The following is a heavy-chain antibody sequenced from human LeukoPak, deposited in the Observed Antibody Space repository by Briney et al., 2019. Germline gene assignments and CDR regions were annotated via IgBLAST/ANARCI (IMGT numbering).Heavy chain of an antibody. Sequence: GGSLRLSCAASGFTFDDYAMHWVRQAPGKGLEWVSGISWNSGSIGYADSVKGRFTISRDNSKNTLYLQMNSLRVEDTAVYYCARLRDVYHYWGQGTLVTVSS. CDR3: ARLRDVYHY. V-gene: IGHV3-9*01. D-gene: IGHD3-16*01. J-gene: IGHJ4*02. CDR2: ISWNSGSI. CDR1: GFTFDDYA.